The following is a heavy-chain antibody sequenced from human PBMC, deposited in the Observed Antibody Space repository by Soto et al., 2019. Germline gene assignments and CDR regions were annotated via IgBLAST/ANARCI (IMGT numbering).Heavy chain of an antibody. CDR1: GFSFSAHG. Sequence: QVQLVESGGGVVRPGTSLRLSCEATGFSFSAHGMHWVRQAPGKGLEWLAVINDGSEEGYADSVRGRFTISRVTARNILYLQMDNLRAEGSALYYCARDDLFVDNGLDHWGQGTLVTVSS. CDR2: INDGSEE. D-gene: IGHD1-1*01. J-gene: IGHJ4*02. V-gene: IGHV3-33*01. CDR3: ARDDLFVDNGLDH.